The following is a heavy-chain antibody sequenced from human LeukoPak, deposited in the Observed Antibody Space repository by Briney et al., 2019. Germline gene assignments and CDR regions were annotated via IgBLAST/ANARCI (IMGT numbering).Heavy chain of an antibody. CDR1: GGPISSYY. CDR2: IYYSGST. D-gene: IGHD6-13*01. CDR3: ARVDPRAAARDAFDI. J-gene: IGHJ3*02. V-gene: IGHV4-59*01. Sequence: SETLSLTCTVSGGPISSYYWSWIRQPPGKGLEWIGYIYYSGSTNYNPSLKSRVTISVDTSKNQFSLKLSSVTAADTAVYYCARVDPRAAARDAFDIWGQGTMVTVSS.